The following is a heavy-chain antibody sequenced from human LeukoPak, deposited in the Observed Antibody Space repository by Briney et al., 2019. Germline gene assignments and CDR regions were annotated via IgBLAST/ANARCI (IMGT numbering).Heavy chain of an antibody. CDR3: ARVRGYSSGWYAVWFDP. J-gene: IGHJ5*02. CDR2: INPNSGGT. Sequence: EASVKVSCKASGYTFTGYYMHWVRQAPGQGLEWMGWINPNSGGTNYAQKFQGRVTMTRDTSISTAYMELSSLRSEDTAVYYCARVRGYSSGWYAVWFDPWGQGTLVTVSS. V-gene: IGHV1-2*02. D-gene: IGHD6-19*01. CDR1: GYTFTGYY.